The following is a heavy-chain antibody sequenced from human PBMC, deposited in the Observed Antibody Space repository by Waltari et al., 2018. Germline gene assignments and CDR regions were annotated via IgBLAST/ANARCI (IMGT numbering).Heavy chain of an antibody. CDR1: GFTFSSYE. CDR3: ARAVAGYYYGMDV. Sequence: EVQLVESGGGLVQPGGSLRLSCAASGFTFSSYEMNWVRQAPGKGLEWVSYISSSGSTIYYADSGKGRFTISRDNAKNSLYLQMNSLRAEDTAVYYCARAVAGYYYGMDVWGQGTTVTVSS. CDR2: ISSSGSTI. J-gene: IGHJ6*02. V-gene: IGHV3-48*03. D-gene: IGHD6-19*01.